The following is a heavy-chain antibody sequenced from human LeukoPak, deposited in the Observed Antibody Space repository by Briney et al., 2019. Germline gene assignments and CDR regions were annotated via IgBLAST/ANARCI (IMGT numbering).Heavy chain of an antibody. J-gene: IGHJ4*02. D-gene: IGHD6-6*01. CDR3: ARESSSIAARPLDY. CDR1: GYTFTGYY. V-gene: IGHV1-2*02. CDR2: INPNSGGT. Sequence: ASVKVSCKASGYTFTGYYMHWVRQAPGQGLEWMGWINPNSGGTNYAQKFQGRVTMTRDTSISTAYMELSRLRSDDTAVYYCARESSSIAARPLDYWGQGTLVTVSS.